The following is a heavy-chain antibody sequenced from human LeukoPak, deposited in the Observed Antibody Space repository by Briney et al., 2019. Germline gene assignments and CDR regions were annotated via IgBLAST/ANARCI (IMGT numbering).Heavy chain of an antibody. CDR3: ARAPRGVGAYFDH. V-gene: IGHV3-21*01. D-gene: IGHD1-26*01. J-gene: IGHJ4*02. CDR1: GFTFSSYS. CDR2: ISSSSSYI. Sequence: PGGSLRLSCAASGFTFSSYSMNWVRQAPGKGLEWVSSISSSSSYIYYADSVKGRFTISRDNAKNSLYLQMNSLRAEDTAVYYCARAPRGVGAYFDHWGQGTLVTVSS.